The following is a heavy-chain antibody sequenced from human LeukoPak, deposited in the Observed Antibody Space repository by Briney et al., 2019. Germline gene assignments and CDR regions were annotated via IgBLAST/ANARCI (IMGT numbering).Heavy chain of an antibody. CDR3: TSGVAAAGAFDY. V-gene: IGHV3-33*08. CDR2: IWYDGSNK. CDR1: GFTFSSYG. Sequence: GVSLRLSCAASGFTFSSYGMHWVRPAPGKGLEWVAVIWYDGSNKYYADSVKGRFTISRDNSKNTLYLQMNSLRAEDTAVYYCTSGVAAAGAFDYWGQGTLDTVSS. J-gene: IGHJ4*02. D-gene: IGHD6-13*01.